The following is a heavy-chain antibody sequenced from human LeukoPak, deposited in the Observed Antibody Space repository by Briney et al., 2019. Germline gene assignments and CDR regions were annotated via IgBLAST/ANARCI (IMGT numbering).Heavy chain of an antibody. D-gene: IGHD5-12*01. Sequence: ASVKVSCKASGYTFTGYYMHWVRQAPGQGLEWMGWINPNSGGTNYAQKFQGRVTMTRDTSTSTAYMELSRLRSDDTAVYYCARPLGVARGEYYGMDVWGQGTTVTVSS. CDR2: INPNSGGT. CDR1: GYTFTGYY. J-gene: IGHJ6*02. CDR3: ARPLGVARGEYYGMDV. V-gene: IGHV1-2*02.